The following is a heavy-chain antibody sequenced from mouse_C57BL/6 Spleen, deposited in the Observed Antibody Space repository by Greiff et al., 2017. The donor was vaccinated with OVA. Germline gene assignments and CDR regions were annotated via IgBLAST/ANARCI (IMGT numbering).Heavy chain of an antibody. CDR2: ISSGSSTI. D-gene: IGHD2-4*01. J-gene: IGHJ4*01. CDR1: GFTFSDYG. CDR3: ERNYDDYDAGDMDD. Sequence: EVMLVESGGGLVKPGGSLKLSCAASGFTFSDYGMHWVRQAPEKGLEWVAYISSGSSTIYYADTVKGRFTISRDNAKNTLVLQMTSLRSEDTDMEDWERNYDDYDAGDMDDWGQGTSVTGAS. V-gene: IGHV5-17*01.